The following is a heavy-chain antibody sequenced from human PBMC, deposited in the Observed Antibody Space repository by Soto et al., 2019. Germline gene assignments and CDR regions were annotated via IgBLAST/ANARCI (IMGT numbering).Heavy chain of an antibody. D-gene: IGHD4-17*01. CDR3: TRSTVTKSYYYYGMDV. J-gene: IGHJ6*02. CDR2: IRSKANSYAT. CDR1: GFTFSGSA. V-gene: IGHV3-73*01. Sequence: PGGSLRLSCAASGFTFSGSAMHWVRQASGKGLEWVGRIRSKANSYATAYAASVKGRFTISRDDSKNTAYLQMNSLKTEDTAVYYCTRSTVTKSYYYYGMDVRGQGTTVTVSS.